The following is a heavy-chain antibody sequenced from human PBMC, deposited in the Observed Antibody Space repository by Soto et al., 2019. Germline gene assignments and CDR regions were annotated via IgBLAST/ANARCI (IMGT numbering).Heavy chain of an antibody. J-gene: IGHJ4*02. CDR3: ARDSSGWFSDQFDY. Sequence: VKVSCKASGYTFTSYDINWVRQATGQGLEWMGWMNPNSGNTGYAQKFQGRVTMTRNTSISTAYMELSSLRSEDTAVYYCARDSSGWFSDQFDYWGQGTLVTVS. V-gene: IGHV1-8*01. CDR2: MNPNSGNT. D-gene: IGHD6-19*01. CDR1: GYTFTSYD.